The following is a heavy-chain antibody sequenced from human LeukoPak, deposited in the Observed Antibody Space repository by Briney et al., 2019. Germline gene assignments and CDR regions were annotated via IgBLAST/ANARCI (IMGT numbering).Heavy chain of an antibody. D-gene: IGHD5-24*01. V-gene: IGHV1-69*05. Sequence: ASVKVSRNASGGTFSSYAISWVRQAPGQGLEWMGGIIPIFGTANYAQKFQGRVTITTDESTSTAYMELSSLRSEDTAVYYCARDRDGYFDYWGQGTLVTVSS. CDR3: ARDRDGYFDY. CDR1: GGTFSSYA. CDR2: IIPIFGTA. J-gene: IGHJ4*02.